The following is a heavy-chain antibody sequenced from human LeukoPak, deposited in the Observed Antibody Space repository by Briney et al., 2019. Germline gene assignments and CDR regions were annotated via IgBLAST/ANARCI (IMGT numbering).Heavy chain of an antibody. D-gene: IGHD3-10*01. CDR3: AKGSF. J-gene: IGHJ4*02. Sequence: ETLSLTCTVSGGSVSSGSYYWSWVRQAPGKGLEWVSGISESGGSPYYADSVKGRFTSSRDNSKNTLYLQMNNLRAEDTAAYYCAKGSFRGQGTLVTVSS. CDR1: GGSVSSGSYY. CDR2: ISESGGSP. V-gene: IGHV3-23*01.